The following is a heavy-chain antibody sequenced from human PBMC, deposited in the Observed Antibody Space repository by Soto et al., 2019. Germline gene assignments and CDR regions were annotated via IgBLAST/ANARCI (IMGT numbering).Heavy chain of an antibody. D-gene: IGHD5-12*01. CDR1: GGSISSSSYY. Sequence: SETLSLTCTVSGGSISSSSYYWGWFRQPPGKGLEWIGSIYYSGSTYYNPSLKSRVTISVDTSKNQFSLKLSSVTAADTAVYYCARQDGYNYAYWGQGTLVTVSS. J-gene: IGHJ4*02. V-gene: IGHV4-39*01. CDR2: IYYSGST. CDR3: ARQDGYNYAY.